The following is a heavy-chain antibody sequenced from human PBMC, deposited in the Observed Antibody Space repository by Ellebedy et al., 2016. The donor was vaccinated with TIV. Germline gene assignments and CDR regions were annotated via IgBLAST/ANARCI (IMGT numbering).Heavy chain of an antibody. D-gene: IGHD6-6*01. Sequence: AASVKVSCKASGGTFSSYAISWVRQAPGQGLEWMGRIIPILGIANYAQKFQGRITITADKSTSTAYMELSSLRSEDTAVYYCASPLRGYSSSHTPGYYGMDVWGQGTLVTVSS. CDR3: ASPLRGYSSSHTPGYYGMDV. J-gene: IGHJ6*02. CDR2: IIPILGIA. V-gene: IGHV1-69*04. CDR1: GGTFSSYA.